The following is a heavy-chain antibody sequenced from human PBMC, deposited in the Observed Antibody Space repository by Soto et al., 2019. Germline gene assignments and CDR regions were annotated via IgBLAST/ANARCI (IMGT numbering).Heavy chain of an antibody. D-gene: IGHD3-22*01. Sequence: LSLTCAVYGGSFSGYYWSWIRQPPGKGLEWIGEINHSGSTNYNPSLKSRVAISVDTSKNQFSLKLSSVTAADTAVYYCARPSWYYYDSSGFFDYWGQGTLVTVSS. CDR2: INHSGST. CDR1: GGSFSGYY. V-gene: IGHV4-34*01. CDR3: ARPSWYYYDSSGFFDY. J-gene: IGHJ4*02.